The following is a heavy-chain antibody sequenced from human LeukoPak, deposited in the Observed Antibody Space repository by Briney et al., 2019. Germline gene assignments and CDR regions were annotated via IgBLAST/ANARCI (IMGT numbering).Heavy chain of an antibody. CDR3: ARKGLGGELGGFDS. Sequence: GGSLRLSCAASGFTFSSYGMSWVRQAPGKGLEWVSAISGSGGSTYYADSVKGRFTISRDNSKNSLYLQMSSLGVEDTALYHCARKGLGGELGGFDSWGQGTLVTVSS. J-gene: IGHJ4*02. CDR1: GFTFSSYG. D-gene: IGHD1-7*01. CDR2: ISGSGGST. V-gene: IGHV3-23*01.